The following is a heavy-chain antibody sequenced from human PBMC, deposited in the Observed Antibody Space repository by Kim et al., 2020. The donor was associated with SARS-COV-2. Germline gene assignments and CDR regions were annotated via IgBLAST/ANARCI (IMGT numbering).Heavy chain of an antibody. CDR1: GYSFTSYW. J-gene: IGHJ3*02. CDR3: ARHPWAGNDYGDYEAVASAFDI. D-gene: IGHD4-17*01. V-gene: IGHV5-51*01. CDR2: IYPGDSDT. Sequence: GESLKISCKGSGYSFTSYWIGWVRQMPGKGLEWMGIIYPGDSDTRYSPSFQGQVTISADKSISTAYLQWSSLKASDTAMYYCARHPWAGNDYGDYEAVASAFDIWGQGTMVTVSS.